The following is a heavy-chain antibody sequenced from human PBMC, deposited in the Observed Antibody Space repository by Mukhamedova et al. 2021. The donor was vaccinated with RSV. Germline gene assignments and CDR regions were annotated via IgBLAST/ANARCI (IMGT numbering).Heavy chain of an antibody. CDR3: AKERAVAGGWYRYYFVG. J-gene: IGHJ3*01. Sequence: VRQPAGRGLEWIGRVYASGKTNHSPSLKSRATMSVDTSKKSSSLNLTSVTAAATATYYCAKERAVAGGWYRYYFVGWGQGT. D-gene: IGHD1-26*01. CDR2: VYASGKT. V-gene: IGHV4-4*07.